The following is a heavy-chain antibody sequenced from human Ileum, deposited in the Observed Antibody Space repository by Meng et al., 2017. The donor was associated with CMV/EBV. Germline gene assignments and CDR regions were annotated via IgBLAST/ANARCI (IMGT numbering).Heavy chain of an antibody. V-gene: IGHV3-7*01. Sequence: GGSLRLSCATSGFTFSSYWMSWDRQAPGKGLEWVANINQDGSGKYYVDSVKGRFTISRDNAENSLYLQMNSLRAEDTAFYYCAREEIDTLYSNYIYWGQGTLVTVSS. J-gene: IGHJ4*02. CDR3: AREEIDTLYSNYIY. CDR2: INQDGSGK. D-gene: IGHD4-11*01. CDR1: GFTFSSYW.